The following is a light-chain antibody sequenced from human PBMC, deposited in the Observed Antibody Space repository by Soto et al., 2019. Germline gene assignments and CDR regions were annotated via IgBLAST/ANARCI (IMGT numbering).Light chain of an antibody. CDR1: QSVSSN. CDR2: GAS. V-gene: IGKV3-15*01. Sequence: EIVMTQSPATLSVSPGERATLSCRASQSVSSNLAWYQQKPGQAPRLLIYGASTRATGIPARFSGSGSGTEFTLTISSLQSEDFAVYYCQQSYRTPVTFGPGTQV. CDR3: QQSYRTPVT. J-gene: IGKJ3*01.